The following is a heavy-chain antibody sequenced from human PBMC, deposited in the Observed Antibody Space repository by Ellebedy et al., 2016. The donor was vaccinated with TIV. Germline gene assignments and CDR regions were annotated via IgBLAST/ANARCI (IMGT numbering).Heavy chain of an antibody. Sequence: GESLKISCAASGFTFSNYGMHWVRQAPGKGLEWVAFIWYDGSKKYYADSVKGRFTISRDNSKNTLSLQVNSLRAEDTAVYYCAKADYADYPSYFDYWGRGTLVTVSS. CDR1: GFTFSNYG. V-gene: IGHV3-30*02. J-gene: IGHJ4*02. D-gene: IGHD4-17*01. CDR3: AKADYADYPSYFDY. CDR2: IWYDGSKK.